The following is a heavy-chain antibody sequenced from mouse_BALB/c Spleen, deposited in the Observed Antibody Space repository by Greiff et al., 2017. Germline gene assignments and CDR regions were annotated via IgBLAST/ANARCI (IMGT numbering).Heavy chain of an antibody. J-gene: IGHJ1*01. D-gene: IGHD2-1*01. CDR2: INPSTGYT. Sequence: VKLQESGAELAKPGASVKMSCKASGYTFTSYWMHWVKQRPGQGLEWIGYINPSTGYTEYNQKFKDKATLTADKSSSTAYMQLSSLTSEDSAVYYCARGDGNYDGYFDVWGAGTTVTVSS. CDR3: ARGDGNYDGYFDV. V-gene: IGHV1-7*01. CDR1: GYTFTSYW.